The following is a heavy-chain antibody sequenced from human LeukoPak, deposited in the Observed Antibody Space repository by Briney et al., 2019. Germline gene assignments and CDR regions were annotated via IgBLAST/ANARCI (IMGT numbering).Heavy chain of an antibody. CDR1: GFTVSSNY. CDR3: ARAPEWLIFDY. Sequence: GGSLRLSCAASGFTVSSNYMGWVRQAPGKGLEWVSVIYSGGSTYYADSVKDRFTISRHNSKNTLYLQMNSLRAEDTAVYYCARAPEWLIFDYWGQGTLVTVSS. J-gene: IGHJ4*02. CDR2: IYSGGST. V-gene: IGHV3-53*04. D-gene: IGHD6-19*01.